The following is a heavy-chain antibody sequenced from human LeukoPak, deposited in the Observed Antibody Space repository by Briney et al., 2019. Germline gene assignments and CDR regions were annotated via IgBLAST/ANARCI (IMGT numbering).Heavy chain of an antibody. CDR2: INTNTGNP. V-gene: IGHV7-4-1*02. CDR3: ARESPCYYDSSGCFWFDP. J-gene: IGHJ5*02. Sequence: ASVKVSCKASGYTFTSYAMNWVRQAPGQGLEWMGWINTNTGNPTYAQGFTGRFVFSLDTSVSTAYLQISSLKAEDTAVYYCARESPCYYDSSGCFWFDPWGQGTLVTVSS. D-gene: IGHD3-22*01. CDR1: GYTFTSYA.